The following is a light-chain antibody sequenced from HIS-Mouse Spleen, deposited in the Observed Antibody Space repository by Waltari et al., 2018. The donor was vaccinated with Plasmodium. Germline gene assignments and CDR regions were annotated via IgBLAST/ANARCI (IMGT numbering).Light chain of an antibody. CDR1: KSVSSY. V-gene: IGKV3-11*01. CDR3: QQRSNWPLLT. CDR2: DAS. J-gene: IGKJ4*01. Sequence: EIVLTTSSDTLSISPGDRVTLTCRASKSVSSYVAWYQQKPGQDPRLLIYDASNRATGIPARFSGSGSGTDFTLTISSLEPEDFAVYYCQQRSNWPLLTFGGGTKVEIK.